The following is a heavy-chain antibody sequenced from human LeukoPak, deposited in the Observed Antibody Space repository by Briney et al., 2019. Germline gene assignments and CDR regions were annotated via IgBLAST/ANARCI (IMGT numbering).Heavy chain of an antibody. D-gene: IGHD6-19*01. CDR2: MSGNGDKT. V-gene: IGHV3-23*01. CDR3: AWVALRYNGCWFADH. Sequence: GGSLRLSCVASGFTFGDYAMSWVRQPPGKGLEWLTGMSGNGDKTLYADSVNGRFTLSRDNSKNTLFLQMNTLRGDDTAVYYCAWVALRYNGCWFADHWGQGTLVTVSS. CDR1: GFTFGDYA. J-gene: IGHJ4*02.